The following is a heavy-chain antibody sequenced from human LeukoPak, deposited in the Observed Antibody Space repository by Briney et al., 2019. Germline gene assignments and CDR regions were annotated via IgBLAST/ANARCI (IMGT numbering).Heavy chain of an antibody. J-gene: IGHJ6*03. D-gene: IGHD5-12*01. CDR3: ARGGYSGDYYYYMDV. CDR1: GYTFTSYG. Sequence: ASVKVSCKASGYTFTSYGISWVRQAPGQGLEWMGWSSAYNGNTNYAQKFQGRVTMTRDTSISTAYMELRRLRSDDTAVYYCARGGYSGDYYYYMDVWGKGTTVTISS. CDR2: SSAYNGNT. V-gene: IGHV1-18*01.